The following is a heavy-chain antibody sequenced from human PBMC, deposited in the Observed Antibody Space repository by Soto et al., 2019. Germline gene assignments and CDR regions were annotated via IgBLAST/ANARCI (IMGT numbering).Heavy chain of an antibody. D-gene: IGHD2-2*02. CDR2: ISGSGGST. Sequence: GVSLRLSFAASGVTFHNYAMSWFGQAPGKGLEWVSAISGSGGSTYYADSVKGRFTISRDNSKNTLYLQMNSLRAEDTAVYYCAKDRFYRSESYTGYDYWGQGSLVTVSS. J-gene: IGHJ4*02. CDR3: AKDRFYRSESYTGYDY. CDR1: GVTFHNYA. V-gene: IGHV3-23*01.